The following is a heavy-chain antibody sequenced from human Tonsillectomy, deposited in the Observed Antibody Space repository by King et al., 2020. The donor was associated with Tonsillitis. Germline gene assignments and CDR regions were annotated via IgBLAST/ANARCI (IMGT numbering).Heavy chain of an antibody. D-gene: IGHD3-16*02. CDR2: IYYSGST. CDR3: ARVNIVSWFDP. V-gene: IGHV4-30-4*01. CDR1: GGSISSGDSY. J-gene: IGHJ5*02. Sequence: QLQESGPGLVKPSQTLSLTCTVSGGSISSGDSYWSWIRQPPGKGLEWIGYIYYSGSTYYNPSLKSRVTISIDTSKKQFSLTLSSVTAADTAVYYCARVNIVSWFDPWGQGTLVTVSS.